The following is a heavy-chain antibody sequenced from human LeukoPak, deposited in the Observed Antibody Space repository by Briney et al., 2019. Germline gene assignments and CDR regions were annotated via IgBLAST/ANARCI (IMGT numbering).Heavy chain of an antibody. D-gene: IGHD3-22*01. CDR3: ASGSRGYYDSSGYLYGMDV. CDR2: IYSGGST. CDR1: GFSLSGYW. V-gene: IGHV3-53*04. Sequence: HTGGSLRLSCAASGFSLSGYWMHWVRQAPGKGLEWVSVIYSGGSTYYADSVKGRFTISRHNSKNTLYLQMNSLRAEDTAVYYCASGSRGYYDSSGYLYGMDVWGQGTTVTVSS. J-gene: IGHJ6*02.